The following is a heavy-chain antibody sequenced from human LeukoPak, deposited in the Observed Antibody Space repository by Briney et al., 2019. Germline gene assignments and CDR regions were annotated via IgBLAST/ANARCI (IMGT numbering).Heavy chain of an antibody. J-gene: IGHJ5*02. CDR1: GDSVSSNSAA. CDR2: TYYRSKWYN. V-gene: IGHV6-1*01. Sequence: QTLSLTCAISGDSVSSNSAAWNWIRQSPSRGLEWLGRTYYRSKWYNDYAESAKSRITINPDTSKNQFPLQLNSVTPDDTAVYFCARSHGGSSNWFDPWGQGTLVTVSS. CDR3: ARSHGGSSNWFDP. D-gene: IGHD2-15*01.